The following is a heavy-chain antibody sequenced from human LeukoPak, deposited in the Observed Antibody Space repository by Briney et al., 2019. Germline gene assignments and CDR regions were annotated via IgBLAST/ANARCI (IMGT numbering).Heavy chain of an antibody. Sequence: SETLSLTCTVSGGSISSYYWSWIRQPPGKGLEWIGEINHSGSTNYNPSLKSRVTISVDTSKNQFSLKLSSVTAADTAVYYCARGQGSTSIAVYYYYGMDVWGQGTTVTVSS. J-gene: IGHJ6*02. CDR1: GGSISSYY. D-gene: IGHD2-2*01. CDR2: INHSGST. V-gene: IGHV4-34*01. CDR3: ARGQGSTSIAVYYYYGMDV.